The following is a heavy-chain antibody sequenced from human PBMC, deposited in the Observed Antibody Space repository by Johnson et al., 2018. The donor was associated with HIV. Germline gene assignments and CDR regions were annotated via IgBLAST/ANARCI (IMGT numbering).Heavy chain of an antibody. CDR2: ISYDGSKK. CDR1: GFTFSSYA. J-gene: IGHJ3*01. Sequence: RSLRLSCAASGFTFSSYAMHWVRQAPGKGLEWVAFISYDGSKKHNADSVKGRFTISRDNSKNTLYLQMNSLRAEDTAVYYCAKSGLFVLVVYAPDVFDFWGQGTMVAVSS. D-gene: IGHD2-8*02. V-gene: IGHV3-30*04. CDR3: AKSGLFVLVVYAPDVFDF.